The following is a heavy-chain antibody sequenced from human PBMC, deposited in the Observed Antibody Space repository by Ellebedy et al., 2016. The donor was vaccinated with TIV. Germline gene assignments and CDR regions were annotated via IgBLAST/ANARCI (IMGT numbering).Heavy chain of an antibody. Sequence: GESLKISCAASGFTFSSYWMHWVRQAPGKGLVWVSRMNSDGSLPRFADSVRGRFTISRDNAKNMLYLQMSSLTAEDTAVYYCAREVDTSMADGLDVWGQGTTVTVSS. D-gene: IGHD5-18*01. CDR3: AREVDTSMADGLDV. CDR2: MNSDGSLP. CDR1: GFTFSSYW. J-gene: IGHJ6*02. V-gene: IGHV3-74*01.